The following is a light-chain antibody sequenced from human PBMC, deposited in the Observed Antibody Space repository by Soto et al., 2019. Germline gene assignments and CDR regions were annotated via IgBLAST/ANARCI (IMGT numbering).Light chain of an antibody. CDR3: QQRSDWPST. J-gene: IGKJ4*02. Sequence: EIMLTQSPATLSLSPGERATLSCRASQSVSSYLAWYQQKPGQAPRLLIYDASNRATGIPARFSGSGSGTDFTLTISSLEPDDFAVYYCQQRSDWPSTFGGGTKVQIK. V-gene: IGKV3-11*01. CDR2: DAS. CDR1: QSVSSY.